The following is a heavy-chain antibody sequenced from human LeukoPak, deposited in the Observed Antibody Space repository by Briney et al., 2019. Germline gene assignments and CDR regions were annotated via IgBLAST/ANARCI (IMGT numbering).Heavy chain of an antibody. Sequence: PGGSLRLSCAASGFSFSAYSMNWVRQAPGKGLQWVSSISGTSTYIYYADSVRGRFTISRDNAKNSLYLQMSSLRAEDTAVYYCATVAAGFYWGQGALVTVSS. V-gene: IGHV3-21*01. CDR1: GFSFSAYS. CDR3: ATVAAGFY. CDR2: ISGTSTYI. J-gene: IGHJ4*02. D-gene: IGHD6-13*01.